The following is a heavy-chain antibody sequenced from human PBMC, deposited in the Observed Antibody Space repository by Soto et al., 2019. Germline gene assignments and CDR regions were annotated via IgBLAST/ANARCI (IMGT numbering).Heavy chain of an antibody. J-gene: IGHJ6*02. V-gene: IGHV3-48*02. D-gene: IGHD2-2*01. CDR3: ARDYYSAAITYYYYGMDV. Sequence: GGSLRLSCAASGFTFSSYSMNWVRQAPGKGLEWVSYISSSSSTIYYADSVKGRFTISRDNAKNSLYLQMNSLRDEDTAVYYSARDYYSAAITYYYYGMDVWGQGTTVTVSS. CDR1: GFTFSSYS. CDR2: ISSSSSTI.